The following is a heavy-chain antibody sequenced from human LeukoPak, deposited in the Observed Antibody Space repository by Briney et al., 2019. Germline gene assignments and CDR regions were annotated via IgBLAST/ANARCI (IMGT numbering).Heavy chain of an antibody. CDR2: IDWDDDK. J-gene: IGHJ4*02. CDR1: GFSLTTRGMC. D-gene: IGHD3-22*01. V-gene: IGHV2-70*17. CDR3: ARTGCYYDSSGYSY. Sequence: SGPALVKPTQTLILTCTFSGFSLTTRGMCVSWIRQPPGKALEWLARIDWDDDKFYNTSLKTRLTISKDTSKNQVVLTMTNMDPVDTATCYCARTGCYYDSSGYSYWGQGTLVTVSS.